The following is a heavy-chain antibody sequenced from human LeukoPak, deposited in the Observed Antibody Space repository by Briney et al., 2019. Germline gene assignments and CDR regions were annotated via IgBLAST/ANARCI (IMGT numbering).Heavy chain of an antibody. Sequence: GGSLRLSCAASGFTFSSYAMSWVRQAPGKGLEWVSTTSGSASSTYNAESVRGRFTVSRDNSKNTLSLQMNSLTAEDTAVYFCAKGVTATRPDYFDNWGQGTLVSVSS. D-gene: IGHD1-20*01. CDR3: AKGVTATRPDYFDN. V-gene: IGHV3-23*01. J-gene: IGHJ4*02. CDR1: GFTFSSYA. CDR2: TSGSASST.